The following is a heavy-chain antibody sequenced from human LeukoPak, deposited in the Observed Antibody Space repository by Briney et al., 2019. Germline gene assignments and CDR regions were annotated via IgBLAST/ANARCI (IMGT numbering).Heavy chain of an antibody. J-gene: IGHJ5*02. Sequence: PSETLSLTCTVSGGSISSSSYYWGWIRQPAGKGLEWIGRIYTSGSTNYNPSLKSRVTMSVDTSKNQFSLKLSSVTAADTAVYYCARGITMVRGSQAWSDPWGQGTLVTVSS. D-gene: IGHD3-10*01. V-gene: IGHV4-61*02. CDR2: IYTSGST. CDR1: GGSISSSSYY. CDR3: ARGITMVRGSQAWSDP.